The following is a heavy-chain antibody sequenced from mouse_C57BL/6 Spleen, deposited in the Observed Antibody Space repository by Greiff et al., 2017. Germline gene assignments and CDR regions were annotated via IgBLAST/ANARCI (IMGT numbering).Heavy chain of an antibody. V-gene: IGHV1-78*01. CDR2: IYPRVGRP. CDR3: ARFDDGYYNKSMDY. D-gene: IGHD2-3*01. J-gene: IGHJ4*01. CDR1: GYTFTDHT. Sequence: VQLQESDAELVKPGASVKISCKVSGYTFTDHTIHWMQQRTDPGLEWIGYIYPRVGRPKYNEKFKGKATLTADKSSSTAYLQLNSLTSEDSAVYFCARFDDGYYNKSMDYWGQGTSVTVSS.